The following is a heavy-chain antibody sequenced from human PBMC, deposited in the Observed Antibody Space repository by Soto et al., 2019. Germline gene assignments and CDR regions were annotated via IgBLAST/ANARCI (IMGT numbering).Heavy chain of an antibody. V-gene: IGHV4-34*01. D-gene: IGHD3-3*01. CDR2: INHTGGT. Sequence: PSETLSLTCAVYGGSVNDYYWNWIRQPPGKGLEWIGEINHTGGTHYNPSLKSRVTMSVDTSKNQFSLRLSSVTAADTAIYYCATRITVFGLLIPPFDPWGRGTQVTVSS. CDR1: GGSVNDYY. CDR3: ATRITVFGLLIPPFDP. J-gene: IGHJ5*02.